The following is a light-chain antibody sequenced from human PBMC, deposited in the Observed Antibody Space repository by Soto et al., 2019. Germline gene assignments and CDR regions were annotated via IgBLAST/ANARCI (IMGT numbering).Light chain of an antibody. CDR1: QNIYYN. V-gene: IGKV3-15*01. Sequence: ILMTQSPATVSVSPGESATLSCRASQNIYYNVAWYQHRPGQAPRLLIYRASTRAPGVPARFSGSGSGTEFTLTISCLQPEDFTVDSCLQYHNLWAFGQWTKVEI. CDR2: RAS. CDR3: LQYHNLWA. J-gene: IGKJ1*01.